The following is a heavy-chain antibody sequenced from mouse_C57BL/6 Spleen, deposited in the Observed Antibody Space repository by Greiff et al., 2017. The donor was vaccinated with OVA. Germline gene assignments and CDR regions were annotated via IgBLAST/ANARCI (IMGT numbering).Heavy chain of an antibody. J-gene: IGHJ1*03. CDR3: AREQGYWYFDV. CDR1: GFTFSDYY. V-gene: IGHV5-16*01. CDR2: INYDGSST. Sequence: DVQLVESEGGLVQPGSSMKLSCTASGFTFSDYYMAWVRQVPEKGLEWVANINYDGSSTYYLDSLKSRFIISRDNAKNILYLQMSSLKSEDTATYYCAREQGYWYFDVWGTGTTVTVSS.